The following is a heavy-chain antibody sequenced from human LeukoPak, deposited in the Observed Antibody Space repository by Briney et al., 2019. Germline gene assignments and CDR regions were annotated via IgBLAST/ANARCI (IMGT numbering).Heavy chain of an antibody. J-gene: IGHJ5*02. D-gene: IGHD3-10*01. Sequence: GGSPRRSCAASGFTLSSYGMHWVRQAPSDGLELVAFIRYDGSNKYYADSVKGRFTISRDNSKNTLYLQMNSLRAEDTAVYYCAKEKDYYGSGSYFNWFDPWGQGTLVTVSS. CDR2: IRYDGSNK. V-gene: IGHV3-30*02. CDR3: AKEKDYYGSGSYFNWFDP. CDR1: GFTLSSYG.